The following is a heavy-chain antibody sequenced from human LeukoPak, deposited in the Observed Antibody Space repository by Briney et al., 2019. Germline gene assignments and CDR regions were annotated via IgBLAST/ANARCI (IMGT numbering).Heavy chain of an antibody. Sequence: GGSLRLSCVASGFIFSTFGMHWVRQAPGKGLEWVAFISHDGNDKYYADSVKGRFAISRDNSHHTLYLQINSLRPEDTAVYYCGKGRLIYRLLDYWGQGTLVTVSS. CDR1: GFIFSTFG. CDR3: GKGRLIYRLLDY. CDR2: ISHDGNDK. J-gene: IGHJ4*02. V-gene: IGHV3-30*18. D-gene: IGHD4-11*01.